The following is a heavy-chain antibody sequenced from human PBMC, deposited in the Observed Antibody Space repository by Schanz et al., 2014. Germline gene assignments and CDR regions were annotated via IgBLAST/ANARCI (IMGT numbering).Heavy chain of an antibody. CDR3: ARANDSERGDVVGNCMRDYMHH. Sequence: QVQLVESGGGLVQPGGSLRLSCAASGFTFSSYAMSWVRQAPGKGLEWVSDISSSSSDANYADSVKGRFTISRDNAKNTLSLQLHIKRAEDAAVYFCARANDSERGDVVGNCMRDYMHHWGQGTTXTVSS. D-gene: IGHD2-21*02. V-gene: IGHV3-11*05. CDR2: ISSSSSDA. J-gene: IGHJ6*02. CDR1: GFTFSSYA.